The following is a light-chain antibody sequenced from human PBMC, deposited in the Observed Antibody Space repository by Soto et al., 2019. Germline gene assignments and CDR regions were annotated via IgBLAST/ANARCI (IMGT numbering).Light chain of an antibody. V-gene: IGLV2-11*01. J-gene: IGLJ1*01. Sequence: QSVLTQPRSVSGSPGLSVTSSCTGASSDVGGYNYVSWYQQHPGKAPKLMIYDVSKRPSGVPDRFSGSKSGNTASLTISGLQAEDEADYYCCSYAGSYTSFVFGNGTKVTVL. CDR2: DVS. CDR3: CSYAGSYTSFV. CDR1: SSDVGGYNY.